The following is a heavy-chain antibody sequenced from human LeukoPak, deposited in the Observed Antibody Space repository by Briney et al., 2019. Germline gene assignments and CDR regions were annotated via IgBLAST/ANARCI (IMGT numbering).Heavy chain of an antibody. CDR3: ARSPYSSWAYFDY. CDR2: IYHSGST. D-gene: IGHD6-19*01. V-gene: IGHV4-4*02. CDR1: GFTFSSYAM. Sequence: PGGSLRLSCAASGFTFSSYAMSWVRQPPGKGLEWIGEIYHSGSTNYNPSLKSRVTISVDKSKNQFSLKLSSVTAADTAVYYCARSPYSSWAYFDYWGQGTLVTVSS. J-gene: IGHJ4*02.